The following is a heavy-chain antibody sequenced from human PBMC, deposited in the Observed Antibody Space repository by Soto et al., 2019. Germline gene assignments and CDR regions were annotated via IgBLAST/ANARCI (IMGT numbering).Heavy chain of an antibody. D-gene: IGHD3-10*01. V-gene: IGHV3-73*01. J-gene: IGHJ4*02. CDR1: GVTFSGSA. CDR3: TSKRITMVRGVIINFFDY. Sequence: AGGALRLSCAASGVTFSGSAIHWGRPAFGKGLEWVGRIRSKANSYATAYAASVKGRFTISRDDSKNTAYLQMNSLKTEDTAVYYCTSKRITMVRGVIINFFDYWGQGTLVTVSS. CDR2: IRSKANSYAT.